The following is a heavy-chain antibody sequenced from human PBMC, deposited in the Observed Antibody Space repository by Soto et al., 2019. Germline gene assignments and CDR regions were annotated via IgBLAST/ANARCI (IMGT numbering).Heavy chain of an antibody. J-gene: IGHJ4*02. CDR1: GFTFSSYE. V-gene: IGHV3-48*03. D-gene: IGHD3-22*01. Sequence: GGSLRLSCAASGFTFSSYEMNWVRQARGKGLEWVSYISSSGSTIYYADSVKGRFTISRDNAKNSLYLQMNSLRAEDTAVYYCARSRYYYDSSGYYVFAYWGQGTPVTVSS. CDR3: ARSRYYYDSSGYYVFAY. CDR2: ISSSGSTI.